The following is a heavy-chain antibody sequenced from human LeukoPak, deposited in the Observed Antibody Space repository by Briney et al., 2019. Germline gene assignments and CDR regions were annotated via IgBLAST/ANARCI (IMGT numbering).Heavy chain of an antibody. D-gene: IGHD3-3*01. CDR3: AKGPNTIFGVVDYYFDY. CDR2: ISGSGGST. J-gene: IGHJ4*02. V-gene: IGHV3-23*01. Sequence: PGGSLRLSCAASGFTFSSYAMSWVRRAPGKGLEWVSAISGSGGSTYYADSVKGRFTISRDNSKNTLYLQMNSLRAEDTAVYYCAKGPNTIFGVVDYYFDYWGQGTLVTVSS. CDR1: GFTFSSYA.